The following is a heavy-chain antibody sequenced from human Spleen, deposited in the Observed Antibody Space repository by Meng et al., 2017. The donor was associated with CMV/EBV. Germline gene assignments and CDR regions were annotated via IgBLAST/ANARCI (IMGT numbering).Heavy chain of an antibody. CDR1: GFTFSSYA. J-gene: IGHJ6*02. V-gene: IGHV3-30-3*01. D-gene: IGHD2-2*01. Sequence: GESRKISCAASGFTFSSYAMHWVRQAPGKGLEWVAVISYDGNNEYYADSVKARFTISRDNSKNTLYLQMNSLRAEDTAMYCCAGYCSDTSCYVYYYYGMDVWGQGTTVTVSS. CDR3: AGYCSDTSCYVYYYYGMDV. CDR2: ISYDGNNE.